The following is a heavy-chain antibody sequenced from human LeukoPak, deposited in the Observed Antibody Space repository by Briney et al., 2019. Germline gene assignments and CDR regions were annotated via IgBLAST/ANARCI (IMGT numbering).Heavy chain of an antibody. CDR2: IYHSGIT. Sequence: KPSEALSLTCTVSGYSISSGYYWGWIRQPPGKGLEWIGSIYHSGITYYKSSLKSRVTMSVDTSKNQFPLKLSSVTAADTAVYYCARESGTYYVYDYWGQGTLVTVSS. J-gene: IGHJ4*02. D-gene: IGHD1-26*01. V-gene: IGHV4-38-2*02. CDR1: GYSISSGYY. CDR3: ARESGTYYVYDY.